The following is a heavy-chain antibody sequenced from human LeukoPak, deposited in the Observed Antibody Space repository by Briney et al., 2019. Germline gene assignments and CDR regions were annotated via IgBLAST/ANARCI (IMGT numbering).Heavy chain of an antibody. J-gene: IGHJ5*02. CDR1: EFTFSAYA. CDR3: AKDPSYSSSWYNWFDP. Sequence: GRSLRLSCAASEFTFSAYAMHWVRQAPGKGLEWVAVISYDDGSHKYYADSVKGRFTISRDNSKNTLYLQMNSLRAEDTAVYYCAKDPSYSSSWYNWFDPWGQGTLVTVSS. D-gene: IGHD6-13*01. V-gene: IGHV3-30*04. CDR2: ISYDDGSHK.